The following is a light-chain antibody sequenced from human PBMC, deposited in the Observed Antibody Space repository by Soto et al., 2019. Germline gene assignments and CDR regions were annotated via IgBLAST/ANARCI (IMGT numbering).Light chain of an antibody. CDR1: QSVTNNQ. J-gene: IGKJ1*01. Sequence: EIVLTQSPGTLSFSPGERSTLSCRSSQSVTNNQLAWFRQKPGQAPRLLIWGVSNRATGIPDRFSGSGSGTDFTLTISRLEPEDFVVYYCQQYGSSPRTFGQGTKVDIK. V-gene: IGKV3-20*01. CDR2: GVS. CDR3: QQYGSSPRT.